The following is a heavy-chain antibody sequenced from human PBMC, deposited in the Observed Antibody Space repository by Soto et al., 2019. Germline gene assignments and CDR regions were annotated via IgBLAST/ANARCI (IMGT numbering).Heavy chain of an antibody. V-gene: IGHV1-69*02. CDR1: GGTFSSYT. Sequence: GSSVKVCCKASGGTFSSYTISWVRQAPGQGLEWMGRIIPILGIANYAQKFQGRVTITADKSTGTAYMELSNLRSEDTAVYYCARIGYCSGGSCYGSYYYGMDVWGQGTTVTVSS. CDR3: ARIGYCSGGSCYGSYYYGMDV. J-gene: IGHJ6*02. D-gene: IGHD2-15*01. CDR2: IIPILGIA.